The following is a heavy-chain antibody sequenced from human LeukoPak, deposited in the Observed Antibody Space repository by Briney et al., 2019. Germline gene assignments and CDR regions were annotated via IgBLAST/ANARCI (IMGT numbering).Heavy chain of an antibody. V-gene: IGHV3-66*01. D-gene: IGHD3-22*01. Sequence: GGSLRLSCAASGFSFNDYSMNWVRQAPGKGLEWVSVIYSGGSTYYADSVKGRFTISRDNSKNTLYLQMNSLRAEDTAVYYCARGDDSSGYYYGGFAFDIWGQGTMVTVSS. CDR3: ARGDDSSGYYYGGFAFDI. CDR2: IYSGGST. CDR1: GFSFNDYS. J-gene: IGHJ3*02.